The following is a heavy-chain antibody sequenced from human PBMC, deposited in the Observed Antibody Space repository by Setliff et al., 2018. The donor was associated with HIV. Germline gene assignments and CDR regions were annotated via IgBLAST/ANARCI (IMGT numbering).Heavy chain of an antibody. Sequence: GASVKVSCKASGYTFTGYYMHWVRQAPGQGLEWMGIINPSGGSTNYAQKFQGRVTMTTDTSTSTLYMELSSLRSEDTAVYYCASWTTVPSKHAFDIWGQGTMVTVSS. V-gene: IGHV1-46*01. J-gene: IGHJ3*02. CDR2: INPSGGST. CDR3: ASWTTVPSKHAFDI. D-gene: IGHD4-4*01. CDR1: GYTFTGYY.